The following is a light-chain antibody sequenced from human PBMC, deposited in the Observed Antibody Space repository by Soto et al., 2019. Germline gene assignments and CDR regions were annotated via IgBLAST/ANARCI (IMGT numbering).Light chain of an antibody. J-gene: IGLJ1*01. CDR3: CSYAGSYTYV. CDR2: GVR. CDR1: SNDIGAFDY. Sequence: QSVLTQPTSVSGSPGQSITIYCTGNSNDIGAFDYVSWYQQHPGKAPRLLIHGVRNRPPGISSRFSASKSGLTASLTISGLRADDEADYYCCSYAGSYTYVFGTETKVTVL. V-gene: IGLV2-14*01.